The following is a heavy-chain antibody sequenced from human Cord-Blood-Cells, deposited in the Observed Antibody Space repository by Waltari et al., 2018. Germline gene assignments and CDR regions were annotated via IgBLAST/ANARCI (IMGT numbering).Heavy chain of an antibody. CDR2: IYSGGST. D-gene: IGHD6-13*01. CDR1: GFIVSSNY. Sequence: EVQLVESGGGLIQPGGSLRLSCAASGFIVSSNYMSWVRQAPGKGLEWVSVIYSGGSTYYADSVKGRFTISRDNSKNTLYLQMNSLRAEDTAVYYCATPGIAAAGTLYYFDYWGQGTLVTVSS. CDR3: ATPGIAAAGTLYYFDY. J-gene: IGHJ4*02. V-gene: IGHV3-53*01.